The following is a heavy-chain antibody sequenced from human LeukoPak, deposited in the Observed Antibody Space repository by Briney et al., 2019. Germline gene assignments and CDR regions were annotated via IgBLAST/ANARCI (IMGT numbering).Heavy chain of an antibody. CDR2: IYYIGST. CDR3: ARGDCSSASCPPHYYYMDV. J-gene: IGHJ6*03. Sequence: SETLSLTCTVSGGSISPYYWSWIRQPTGKGLEWIGNIYYIGSTNYNPSLKSRVTISVDMSKNQVSLKLSSVTAADTAVYYCARGDCSSASCPPHYYYMDVWGKGTTVTVSS. D-gene: IGHD2-2*01. V-gene: IGHV4-59*01. CDR1: GGSISPYY.